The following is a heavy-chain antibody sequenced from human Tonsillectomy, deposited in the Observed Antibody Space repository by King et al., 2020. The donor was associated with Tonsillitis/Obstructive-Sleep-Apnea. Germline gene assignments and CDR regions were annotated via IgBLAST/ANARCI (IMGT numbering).Heavy chain of an antibody. CDR1: GYTFTSYG. CDR2: ISPYNGDT. Sequence: VQLVESGAEVKRPGASVRVSCKASGYTFTSYGISWVRQAPGQGLEWMGWISPYNGDTNFAQKLQGRVTMTIGTSTSTAYMELRSLRSDDTAVYYCARDSMSHYYDSSGYYTFDYWGQGTLVTVSS. V-gene: IGHV1-18*01. D-gene: IGHD3-22*01. CDR3: ARDSMSHYYDSSGYYTFDY. J-gene: IGHJ4*02.